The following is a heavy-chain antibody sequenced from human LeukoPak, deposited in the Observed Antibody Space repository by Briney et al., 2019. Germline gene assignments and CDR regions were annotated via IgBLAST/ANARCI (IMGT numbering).Heavy chain of an antibody. D-gene: IGHD6-19*01. J-gene: IGHJ4*02. CDR2: INPNNGGT. CDR1: VYTFTVYY. Sequence: ASVKLFFKASVYTFTVYYMHWVRQAPRQGLEWMGWINPNNGGTTNSQKFQGRVTMTRDTSISTAYMELSRLRSDDTAVYYCARDTGFEAVAGTMDDYWGQGTLVTVSS. CDR3: ARDTGFEAVAGTMDDY. V-gene: IGHV1-2*02.